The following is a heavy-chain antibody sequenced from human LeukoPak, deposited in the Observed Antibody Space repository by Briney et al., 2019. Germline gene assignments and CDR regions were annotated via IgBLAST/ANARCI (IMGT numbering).Heavy chain of an antibody. Sequence: ASVKVSCKASGYTFTGYYMHWVRQAPGQGLEWMGWINPNSGGTNYAQKFQGRVTMTRDTSISTAYMELSRLRSDDTAVYYCARVTTMIVHEVDYWGQGTLVTVSS. CDR2: INPNSGGT. J-gene: IGHJ4*02. V-gene: IGHV1-2*02. CDR3: ARVTTMIVHEVDY. CDR1: GYTFTGYY. D-gene: IGHD3-22*01.